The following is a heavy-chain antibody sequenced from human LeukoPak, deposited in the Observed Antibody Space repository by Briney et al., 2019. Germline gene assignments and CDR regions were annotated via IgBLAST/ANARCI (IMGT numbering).Heavy chain of an antibody. D-gene: IGHD1-26*01. CDR3: ARWAPLSVGANYDY. Sequence: ASVKVSCKASGYTFTSFGITWVRQAPGQGLEWMGWISAYNGNTNYAQKLQGRVTMTTDTSTSTAYMELRSLRSEDTAVYYCARWAPLSVGANYDYWGQGTLVTVSS. J-gene: IGHJ4*02. CDR1: GYTFTSFG. V-gene: IGHV1-18*01. CDR2: ISAYNGNT.